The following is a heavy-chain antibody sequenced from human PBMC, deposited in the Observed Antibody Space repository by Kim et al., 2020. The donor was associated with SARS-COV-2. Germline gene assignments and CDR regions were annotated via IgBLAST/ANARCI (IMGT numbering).Heavy chain of an antibody. CDR1: GFIFSSFD. CDR3: VKDADDGYSFGH. Sequence: GGSLRLSCSASGFIFSSFDMFWVRQAAGKGLEYVSVFGANGVTTDYADSVKGRFIISRDNSKNTLSLQMSSLRVEETAIYYCVKDADDGYSFGHWGQGTLVTVSS. D-gene: IGHD4-4*01. J-gene: IGHJ4*02. CDR2: FGANGVTT. V-gene: IGHV3-64D*06.